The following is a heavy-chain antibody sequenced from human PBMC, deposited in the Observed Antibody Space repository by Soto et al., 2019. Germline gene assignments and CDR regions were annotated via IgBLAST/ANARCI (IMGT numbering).Heavy chain of an antibody. D-gene: IGHD3-22*01. CDR1: GFTFSSYG. CDR2: ISYDGSNK. J-gene: IGHJ4*02. Sequence: QVQLVESGGGVVQPGRSLRLSCAASGFTFSSYGMHWVRQAPGKGLEWVAGISYDGSNKYYADSVKGRFTISRDNSKNTLYLQMNSLRAEDTAVYYCAKEWVYDSSGWSFDYWGQGTLVTASS. V-gene: IGHV3-30*18. CDR3: AKEWVYDSSGWSFDY.